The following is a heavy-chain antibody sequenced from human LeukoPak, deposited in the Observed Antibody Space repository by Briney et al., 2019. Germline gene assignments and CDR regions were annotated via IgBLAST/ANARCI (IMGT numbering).Heavy chain of an antibody. CDR2: NYNSGRT. V-gene: IGHV4-59*01. CDR3: ASMPYTSGWYDY. CDR1: SRSITTYY. J-gene: IGHJ4*02. D-gene: IGHD6-19*01. Sequence: AESLSPAWTLASRSITTYYWGSIRQPRRRGRGWIVYNYNSGRTNYNPSPQNRITISVDTSTNHFPLKLSSVPPADTAVYYCASMPYTSGWYDYWGQGTLVTVSS.